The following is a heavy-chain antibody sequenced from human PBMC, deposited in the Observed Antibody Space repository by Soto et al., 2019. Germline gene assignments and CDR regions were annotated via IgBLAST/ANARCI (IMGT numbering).Heavy chain of an antibody. J-gene: IGHJ3*02. D-gene: IGHD6-13*01. CDR1: GFTFSSYA. V-gene: IGHV3-64*01. Sequence: EVQLVESGGGLVQPGGSLRLSCAASGFTFSSYAMHWVRQAPGKGLEYVSAISSNGGSTYYANSVKGRFTISRDNSKNTLYLQMGSLRAEDMAVYYCARVYSSSWYDCFDIWGQGTMVTFSS. CDR3: ARVYSSSWYDCFDI. CDR2: ISSNGGST.